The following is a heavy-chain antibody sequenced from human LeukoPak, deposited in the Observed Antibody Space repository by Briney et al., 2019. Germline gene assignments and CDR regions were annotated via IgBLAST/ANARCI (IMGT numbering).Heavy chain of an antibody. CDR2: IYHSGST. D-gene: IGHD1-20*01. CDR3: ARGDNWFYYGMDV. Sequence: SGTLSLTCVVSGGSISSSNWWSWVRQPPEKGLEWIGEIYHSGSTNYNPSLKSRVTISVDKSKSQFSLKLSSVTAADTAVYYCARGDNWFYYGMDVWGQGTTVTVSS. V-gene: IGHV4-4*02. J-gene: IGHJ6*02. CDR1: GGSISSSNW.